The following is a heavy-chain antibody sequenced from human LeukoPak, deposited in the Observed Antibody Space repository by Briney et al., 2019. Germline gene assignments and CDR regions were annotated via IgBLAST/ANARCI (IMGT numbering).Heavy chain of an antibody. CDR3: ARRITGVLAPIDY. CDR1: GGSISSGGYS. D-gene: IGHD1-20*01. V-gene: IGHV4-30-4*07. J-gene: IGHJ4*02. Sequence: SETLSLTCAVSGGSISSGGYSWSWLRQPPWKGLEWIGYIYYSGSTYHNPSLKSRVTISVDTSKNQFSLKLSSVTAADTAVYYCARRITGVLAPIDYWGQGTLVTVSS. CDR2: IYYSGST.